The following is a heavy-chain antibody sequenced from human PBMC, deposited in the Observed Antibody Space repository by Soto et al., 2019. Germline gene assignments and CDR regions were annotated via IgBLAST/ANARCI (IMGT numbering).Heavy chain of an antibody. CDR2: ISGSGGST. J-gene: IGHJ4*02. CDR1: GFTFSSYA. D-gene: IGHD6-6*01. Sequence: PGGSLRLSCAASGFTFSSYAMSWVRQAPGKGLEWVSAISGSGGSTYYADSVKGRFTISRDNSKNTLYLQMNSLRAEDTAVYYCEKRLIAARSPFDYWGQGTLVTVSS. V-gene: IGHV3-23*01. CDR3: EKRLIAARSPFDY.